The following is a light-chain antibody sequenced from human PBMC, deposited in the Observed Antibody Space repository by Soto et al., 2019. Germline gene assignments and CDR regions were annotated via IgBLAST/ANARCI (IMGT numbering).Light chain of an antibody. CDR3: QQYNHWPRMLS. Sequence: EIILTQSPVTLYVSPGETATLSCRASQSLTSNVAWYQQRPGQAPRLLIYATSTRATEIPARFSGTGSGTEFTLNIASLQSEDFAVYYCQQYNHWPRMLSFGGGNRV. V-gene: IGKV3-15*01. CDR1: QSLTSN. J-gene: IGKJ4*01. CDR2: ATS.